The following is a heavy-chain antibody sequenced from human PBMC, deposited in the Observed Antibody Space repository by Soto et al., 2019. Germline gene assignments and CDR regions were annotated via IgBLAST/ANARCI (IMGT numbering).Heavy chain of an antibody. CDR3: AKSGPTVIYFDH. J-gene: IGHJ4*02. V-gene: IGHV3-23*01. Sequence: EVQLLESGGGLVQPGGSLRLSCEASGFYFGSYAMTWVRQAPGKGLEWVSSIGGSGHTTHYADSVQGRFTISRDDSKKTLYLQMNSLRVEDTAVYYCAKSGPTVIYFDHWGQGRLVSVSS. CDR1: GFYFGSYA. D-gene: IGHD4-17*01. CDR2: IGGSGHTT.